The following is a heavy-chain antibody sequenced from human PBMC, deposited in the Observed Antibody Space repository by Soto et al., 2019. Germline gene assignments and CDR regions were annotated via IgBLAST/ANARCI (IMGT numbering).Heavy chain of an antibody. Sequence: EVQLVESGGVLVQPGGSLRLSCVASGLTFSDHYMDWVGQAPGKRLEWVGRSRNKAKSYTTDYAASVKGRFTISRDDSKSSVYLQMNSLEIEDTAVYYCVRAARSGTTHFDYWGQGTLVTVSS. J-gene: IGHJ4*02. V-gene: IGHV3-72*01. CDR3: VRAARSGTTHFDY. D-gene: IGHD1-7*01. CDR2: SRNKAKSYTT. CDR1: GLTFSDHY.